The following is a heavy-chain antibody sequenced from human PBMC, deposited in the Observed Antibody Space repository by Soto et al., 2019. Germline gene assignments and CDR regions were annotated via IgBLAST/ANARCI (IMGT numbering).Heavy chain of an antibody. CDR1: GDSISSSIYY. Sequence: PSETLSLTCTVSGDSISSSIYYWGWIRQPPGKGLECVGTISYYGSTYYNPSLKSRVTISVDTSKNQFSLKLSSVTAADTAVYYCARQIRNYGDYADYWGQGTLLTVSS. CDR2: ISYYGST. D-gene: IGHD4-17*01. J-gene: IGHJ4*02. CDR3: ARQIRNYGDYADY. V-gene: IGHV4-39*01.